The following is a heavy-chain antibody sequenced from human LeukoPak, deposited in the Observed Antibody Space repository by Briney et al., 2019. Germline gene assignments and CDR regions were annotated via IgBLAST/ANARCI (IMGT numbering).Heavy chain of an antibody. Sequence: GGSLRLPCAASGFTFSSYAMHWVRQAPGKGLEWVAVISYDGSNKYYADSVKGRFTISRDNSKNTLYLQMNSLRAEGTAVYYCAREYYDFWSGYYTSYYYGMDVWGQGTTVTVSS. D-gene: IGHD3-3*01. CDR3: AREYYDFWSGYYTSYYYGMDV. J-gene: IGHJ6*02. CDR1: GFTFSSYA. V-gene: IGHV3-30-3*01. CDR2: ISYDGSNK.